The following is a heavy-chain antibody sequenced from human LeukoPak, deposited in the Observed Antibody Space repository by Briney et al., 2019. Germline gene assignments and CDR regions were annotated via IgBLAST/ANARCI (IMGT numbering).Heavy chain of an antibody. Sequence: GESLKISCKGSGYSFTSYWVGWVRQMPGKGLEWMGIIYPGDCDTRYSPSFQGQVTLSADKSISTAYLQWSSLKASDTAMYYCASQLEVDTAMAAGYWGQGTLVTVSS. CDR2: IYPGDCDT. J-gene: IGHJ4*02. V-gene: IGHV5-51*01. D-gene: IGHD5-18*01. CDR1: GYSFTSYW. CDR3: ASQLEVDTAMAAGY.